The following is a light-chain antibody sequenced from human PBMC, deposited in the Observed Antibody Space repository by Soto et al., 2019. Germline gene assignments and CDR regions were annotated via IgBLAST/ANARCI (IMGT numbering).Light chain of an antibody. CDR1: ESIDSW. V-gene: IGKV1-5*03. J-gene: IGKJ1*01. CDR2: KAS. Sequence: DIQMTHSPSTLFASVGDRVTITCRASESIDSWLAWHQQKPGRAPTLLLCKASSLESGVPSRFSGSGVGTEFTLTISSQQPDDFATYYRQPYNIYRAFGRGTKVDI. CDR3: QPYNIYRA.